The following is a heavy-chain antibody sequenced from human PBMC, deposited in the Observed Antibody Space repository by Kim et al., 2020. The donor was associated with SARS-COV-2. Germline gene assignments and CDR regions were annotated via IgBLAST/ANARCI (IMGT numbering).Heavy chain of an antibody. CDR1: GGSISSGGYY. CDR3: ARDRGGSYGDPRGYFDY. V-gene: IGHV4-31*03. D-gene: IGHD4-17*01. CDR2: IYYSGST. Sequence: TLSLTCTVSGGSISSGGYYWSWIRQHPGRGLEWIGYIYYSGSTYYNPSLKSRVTISVDTSKNQFSLKLSSVTAADTAVYYCARDRGGSYGDPRGYFDYWGQGTLVTVSS. J-gene: IGHJ4*02.